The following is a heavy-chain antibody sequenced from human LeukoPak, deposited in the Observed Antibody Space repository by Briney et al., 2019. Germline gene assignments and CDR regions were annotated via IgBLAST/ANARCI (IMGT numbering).Heavy chain of an antibody. CDR1: GFTFSSYW. D-gene: IGHD3-10*01. CDR2: IKQDGSEK. V-gene: IGHV3-7*03. J-gene: IGHJ4*02. Sequence: GGSLRLSCAASGFTFSSYWMSWVRQAPGKGLEWVANIKQDGSEKYYVDSVKGRFTISRDNAKNSLYLQMNSLRAEDTALYHCARAVDIGFGELLSYFDYWGQGTLVTVSS. CDR3: ARAVDIGFGELLSYFDY.